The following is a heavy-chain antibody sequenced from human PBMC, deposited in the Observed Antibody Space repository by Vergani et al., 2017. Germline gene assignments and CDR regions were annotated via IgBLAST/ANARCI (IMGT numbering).Heavy chain of an antibody. D-gene: IGHD2-2*02. CDR3: ATIGYRRWGYYFDY. CDR1: GDSISRNNC. V-gene: IGHV4-4*03. J-gene: IGHJ4*02. CDR2: ICHTEDT. Sequence: QVQLQESCPGLVKPPGTMSLTCAVSGDSISRNNCWTWVRQPPGKGLEWIGEICHTEDTKYSPSLKSRVTVSVDESRNLFSLRLNSVTAADTAVYYCATIGYRRWGYYFDYWGQGILVTVSS.